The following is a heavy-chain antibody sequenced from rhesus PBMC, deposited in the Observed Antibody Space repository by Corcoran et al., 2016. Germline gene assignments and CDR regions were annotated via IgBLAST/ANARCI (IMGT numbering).Heavy chain of an antibody. CDR2: TGGMGVTP. V-gene: IGHV4-127*01. CDR1: GYSISYGYG. Sequence: QVQLQESGPGLVKPSETLSLTCGVSGYSISYGYGWSWIRQPPGKGLEWVGSTGGMGVTPHYNPSLKSRFPISKYTSKNQYSLNLTSVTAADTAVYYCARVTGYTRGWDGAYGLDSWGQGVVVIVSS. J-gene: IGHJ6*01. CDR3: ARVTGYTRGWDGAYGLDS. D-gene: IGHD6-31*01.